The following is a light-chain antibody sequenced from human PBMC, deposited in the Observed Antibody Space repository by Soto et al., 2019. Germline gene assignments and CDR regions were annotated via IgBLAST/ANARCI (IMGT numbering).Light chain of an antibody. CDR2: GAS. Sequence: EIVMTQSPASLSVSPGGRATLSCRASQSISSDYLAWYQKRPGQAPRLLIHGASTRAPGIPDRFSGSGSGTDFTLTITRLAPEDFAVYYCQKYGRPFGQGTKVDIK. CDR3: QKYGRP. V-gene: IGKV3-20*01. J-gene: IGKJ1*01. CDR1: QSISSDY.